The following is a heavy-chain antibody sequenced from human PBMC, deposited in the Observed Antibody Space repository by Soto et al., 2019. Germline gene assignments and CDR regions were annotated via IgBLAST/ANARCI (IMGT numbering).Heavy chain of an antibody. V-gene: IGHV3-48*02. J-gene: IGHJ5*02. CDR3: ARELTPYDFWSGYYSDDNWFDP. CDR2: ISSSSSTI. CDR1: GFNFSIYS. Sequence: GSMRLSCAAAGFNFSIYSMNWVRQAPGKGLEWVSYISSSSSTIYYADSVKGRFTISRDNAKNSLYLQMNSLRDEDTAVYYCARELTPYDFWSGYYSDDNWFDPWGQGTLVTVSS. D-gene: IGHD3-3*01.